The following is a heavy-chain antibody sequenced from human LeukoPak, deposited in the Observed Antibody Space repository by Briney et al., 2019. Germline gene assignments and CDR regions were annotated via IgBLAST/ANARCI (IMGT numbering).Heavy chain of an antibody. D-gene: IGHD1-26*01. Sequence: GGSLRLSCAVSGFTFSSYSMNWVRQAPGKGLEWVSYISSSSSTIYYADSVKGRFTISRDNAKNSLYLQMNSLRAEDTAVYYCARGWSYPDYWGRGTLVTVSS. CDR3: ARGWSYPDY. V-gene: IGHV3-48*01. CDR2: ISSSSSTI. J-gene: IGHJ4*02. CDR1: GFTFSSYS.